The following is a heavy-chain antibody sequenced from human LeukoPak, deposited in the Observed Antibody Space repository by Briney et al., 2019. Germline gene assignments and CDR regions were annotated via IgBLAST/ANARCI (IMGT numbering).Heavy chain of an antibody. J-gene: IGHJ4*02. Sequence: PGRSLRLSCAASGFIFSSYGMHWVRQAPGKGLEWVAIISYDGSNKYYADSVKGRFTISRDISKNTLSLLMNSLRAEDTAVYCCAKDIGQRAGWPPYSFDYWGQGILVTVSS. V-gene: IGHV3-30*18. CDR1: GFIFSSYG. CDR2: ISYDGSNK. D-gene: IGHD6-19*01. CDR3: AKDIGQRAGWPPYSFDY.